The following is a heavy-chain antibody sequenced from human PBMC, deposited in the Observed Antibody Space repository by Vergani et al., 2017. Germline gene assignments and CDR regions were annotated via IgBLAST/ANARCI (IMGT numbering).Heavy chain of an antibody. Sequence: EVQLLESGGGSAQPGESLRLSCVASGFTFSSYAMSWVRQVPGKGLEWVSGISASGAPTSYADSVKGRVTISRDNSKNTLYLQMNSLRVGDTAVYYCARAYGRYDWFVYWGQRTLVTVSS. V-gene: IGHV3-23*01. D-gene: IGHD1-20*01. CDR2: ISASGAPT. CDR1: GFTFSSYA. J-gene: IGHJ4*01. CDR3: ARAYGRYDWFVY.